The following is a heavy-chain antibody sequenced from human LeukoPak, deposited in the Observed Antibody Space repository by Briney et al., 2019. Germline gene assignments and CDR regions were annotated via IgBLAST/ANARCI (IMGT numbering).Heavy chain of an antibody. CDR2: ISAYNGNT. V-gene: IGHV1-18*01. Sequence: GASVKVSCKASGYTFTSYGISWVRQAPGQGLEWMGWISAYNGNTNYAQKLQGRVTMTTDTSTSTAYMELRSLRSDDTAVYYCARDPGGWELVPYDYWGQGTLVTVSS. CDR3: ARDPGGWELVPYDY. J-gene: IGHJ4*02. D-gene: IGHD1-26*01. CDR1: GYTFTSYG.